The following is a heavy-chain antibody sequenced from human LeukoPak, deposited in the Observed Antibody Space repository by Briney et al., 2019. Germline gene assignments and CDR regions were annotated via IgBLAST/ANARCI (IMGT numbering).Heavy chain of an antibody. D-gene: IGHD3-22*01. CDR1: GGSISSYY. CDR2: IYYSGST. V-gene: IGHV4-59*01. Sequence: SETLSLTCTVSGGSISSYYWSWIRHPPGKGLEWIGYIYYSGSTNYKSSLKSRVTISVDTSKNQFSLKLSSVTAADTAVYYCARDTRTYYYDSSGYEDWYFDLWGRGTLVTVSS. CDR3: ARDTRTYYYDSSGYEDWYFDL. J-gene: IGHJ2*01.